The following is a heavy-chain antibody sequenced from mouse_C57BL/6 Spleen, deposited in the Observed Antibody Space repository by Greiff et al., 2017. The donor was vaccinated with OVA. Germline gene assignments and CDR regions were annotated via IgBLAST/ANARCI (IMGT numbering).Heavy chain of an antibody. V-gene: IGHV1-69*01. CDR3: AFITTVVEWWYFDV. CDR1: GYTFTSYW. CDR2: IDPSDSYT. J-gene: IGHJ1*03. Sequence: QVQLQQSGAELVMPGASVKLSCKASGYTFTSYWMHWVKQRPGQGLEWIGEIDPSDSYTNYNQKFKGKSTLTVDKSSSTAYMQLSSLTSEDSAVYYWAFITTVVEWWYFDVWGTGTTVTVSS. D-gene: IGHD1-1*01.